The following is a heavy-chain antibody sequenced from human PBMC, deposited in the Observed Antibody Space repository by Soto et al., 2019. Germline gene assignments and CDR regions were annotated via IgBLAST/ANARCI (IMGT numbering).Heavy chain of an antibody. CDR2: ISQSYI. CDR3: ASRDVNNLAFDS. V-gene: IGHV3-21*01. J-gene: IGHJ4*02. CDR1: GFTSSRHT. Sequence: GGSLRLSCGDSGFTSSRHTMNWVRQAPGKGLEWVALISQSYIHHADSVKGRFTISRDNARNSVYLQMNSLRDEDTAVYYCASRDVNNLAFDSWGQGTLVTVSS.